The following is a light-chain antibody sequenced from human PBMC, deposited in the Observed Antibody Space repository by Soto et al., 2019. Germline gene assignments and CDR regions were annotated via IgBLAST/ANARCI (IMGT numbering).Light chain of an antibody. Sequence: DIQMTQSPSTLSASVGDRVTITCRASQSISSWLAWYQQKPGKAPKLLIYDASSLESGVPSRFSGSGSGTEFTLNISSLQPDDFATYYCQQYNSYLLTFGQGTRLEIK. V-gene: IGKV1-5*01. CDR2: DAS. J-gene: IGKJ5*01. CDR3: QQYNSYLLT. CDR1: QSISSW.